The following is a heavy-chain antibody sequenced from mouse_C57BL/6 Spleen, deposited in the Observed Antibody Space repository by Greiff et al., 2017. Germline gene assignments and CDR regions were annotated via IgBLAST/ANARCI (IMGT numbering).Heavy chain of an antibody. CDR2: IDPETGGT. CDR1: GYTFTDYE. J-gene: IGHJ2*01. CDR3: TTRTPWYFDY. V-gene: IGHV1-15*01. Sequence: QVQLQQSGAELVRPGASVTLSCKASGYTFTDYEMHWVKQTTVHGLAWIGAIDPETGGTAYNQKFKGKAMLTADKSSSTAYMELLSLTSEDSAVYYCTTRTPWYFDYWGQGTTLTVSS.